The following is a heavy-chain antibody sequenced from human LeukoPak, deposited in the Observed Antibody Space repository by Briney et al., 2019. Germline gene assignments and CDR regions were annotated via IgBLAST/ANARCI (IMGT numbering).Heavy chain of an antibody. Sequence: PGGSLRLSCAASGFTFSSCAMNWVRQAPGKGLEWVSVIYSGGSTYYAESVKGRFTISRDNSKNTLYLQMNSLRAEDTAVYYCAREVVVVGATGGGFDYWGQGTLVTVSS. J-gene: IGHJ4*02. D-gene: IGHD1-26*01. V-gene: IGHV3-53*01. CDR3: AREVVVVGATGGGFDY. CDR1: GFTFSSCA. CDR2: IYSGGST.